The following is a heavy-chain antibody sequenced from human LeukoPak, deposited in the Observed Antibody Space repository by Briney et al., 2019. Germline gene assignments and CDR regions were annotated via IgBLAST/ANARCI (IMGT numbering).Heavy chain of an antibody. CDR3: AKELRDTAGFDP. D-gene: IGHD5-18*01. J-gene: IGHJ5*02. CDR1: GFTFSSYA. V-gene: IGHV3-23*01. Sequence: GGSLRLSCAASGFTFSSYAMSWVRQAPGKGLEWVSGISGSGGSTYYADSVRGRFTISRDNSRNTLCLLMNSLRAEDTAVYYCAKELRDTAGFDPWGQGTLVTVSS. CDR2: ISGSGGST.